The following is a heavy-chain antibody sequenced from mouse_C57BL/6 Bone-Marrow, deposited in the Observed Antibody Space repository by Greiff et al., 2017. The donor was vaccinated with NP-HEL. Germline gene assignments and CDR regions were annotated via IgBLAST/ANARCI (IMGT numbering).Heavy chain of an antibody. Sequence: QVQLKQSGAELVKPGASVKLSCKASGYTFTSYWMHWVKQRPGQGLEWIGMIHPNSGSTNYNEKFKSKATLTVDKSSSTAYMQLRSLTSDDSAAYYCARGLLWLRRRDYYAMDYWGQGTSVTVSS. V-gene: IGHV1-64*01. CDR2: IHPNSGST. D-gene: IGHD2-2*01. J-gene: IGHJ4*01. CDR3: ARGLLWLRRRDYYAMDY. CDR1: GYTFTSYW.